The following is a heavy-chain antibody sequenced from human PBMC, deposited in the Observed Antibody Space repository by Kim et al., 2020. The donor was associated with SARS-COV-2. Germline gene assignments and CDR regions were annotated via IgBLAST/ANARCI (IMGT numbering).Heavy chain of an antibody. V-gene: IGHV1-2*02. CDR2: INPNSGGT. CDR1: GYTFTGYY. CDR3: ASSSTYCSSTSCYEAPSDY. Sequence: ASVKVSCKASGYTFTGYYMHWVRQAPGQGLEWMGWINPNSGGTNYAQKFQGRVTMTRDTSISTAYMELSRLRSDDTAVYYCASSSTYCSSTSCYEAPSDYWGQGTLVTVSS. J-gene: IGHJ4*02. D-gene: IGHD2-2*01.